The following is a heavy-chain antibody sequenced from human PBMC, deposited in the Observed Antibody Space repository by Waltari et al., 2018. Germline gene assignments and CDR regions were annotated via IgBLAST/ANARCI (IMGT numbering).Heavy chain of an antibody. Sequence: QVQLVQSGAEVKKPGSSVKVSCKASGYTFTSYGISWVRQAPGQGLEWMGGFDPEDGETIYAQKFQGRVTMTEDTSTDTAYMELSSLRSEDTAVYYCATDAATVTTGGYWGQGTLVTVSS. J-gene: IGHJ4*02. V-gene: IGHV1-24*01. D-gene: IGHD4-17*01. CDR3: ATDAATVTTGGY. CDR1: GYTFTSYG. CDR2: FDPEDGET.